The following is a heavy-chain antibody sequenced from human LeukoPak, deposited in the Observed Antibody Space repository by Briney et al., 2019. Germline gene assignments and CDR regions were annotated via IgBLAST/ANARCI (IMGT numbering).Heavy chain of an antibody. CDR1: GGTFSSYA. J-gene: IGHJ4*02. CDR2: IYPGDSDT. CDR3: ARPAHYGGNPGRDY. Sequence: KVSCKASGGTFSSYAISWVRQMPGKGLEWMGIIYPGDSDTRYSPSFQGQVIISADKSISTAYLQWSSLKASDTAMYYCARPAHYGGNPGRDYWGQGTLVTVSS. D-gene: IGHD4-23*01. V-gene: IGHV5-51*01.